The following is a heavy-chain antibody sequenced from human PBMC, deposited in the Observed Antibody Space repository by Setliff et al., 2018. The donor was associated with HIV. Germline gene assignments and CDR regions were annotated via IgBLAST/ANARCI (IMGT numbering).Heavy chain of an antibody. D-gene: IGHD1-1*01. J-gene: IGHJ4*02. Sequence: PGGALRLSCAVSEVIVSNNYMSWVRQAPGEGLEWVSVIYSGGSTDHADSVKGRFTISRDNSKNTVYLQMTSLRAEDTAVYYCARSPGMFDYWGQGTPVTVSS. V-gene: IGHV3-53*01. CDR2: IYSGGST. CDR1: EVIVSNNY. CDR3: ARSPGMFDY.